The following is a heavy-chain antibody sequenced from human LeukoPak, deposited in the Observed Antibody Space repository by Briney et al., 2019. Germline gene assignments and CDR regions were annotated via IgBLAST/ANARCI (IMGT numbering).Heavy chain of an antibody. V-gene: IGHV4-4*02. Sequence: SETLSLTCAVSGGSIFSSNWWSWVRQPPGKGLEWIGQIFHSGSTYYNPSLKSRVTVSVDTSKNQFSLKLSSVTAADTAVYYCARDITMIVSWGQGTLVTVSS. CDR1: GGSIFSSNW. J-gene: IGHJ4*02. CDR3: ARDITMIVS. CDR2: IFHSGST. D-gene: IGHD3-22*01.